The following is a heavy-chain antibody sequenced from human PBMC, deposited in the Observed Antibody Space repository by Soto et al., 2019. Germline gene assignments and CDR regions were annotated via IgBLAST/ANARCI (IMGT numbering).Heavy chain of an antibody. CDR2: IYHSGST. V-gene: IGHV4-4*02. J-gene: IGHJ4*02. D-gene: IGHD6-19*01. CDR1: GGSISSSNW. CDR3: ARVAVAGTRIDY. Sequence: QVQLQESGPGLVKPSGTLSLTCAVSGGSISSSNWWSWVRQPPGKGLEWIGEIYHSGSTNYNTSLKSRVXXXVXXPKNQFSLKLSSVTAADTAVYYCARVAVAGTRIDYWGQGTLVTVSS.